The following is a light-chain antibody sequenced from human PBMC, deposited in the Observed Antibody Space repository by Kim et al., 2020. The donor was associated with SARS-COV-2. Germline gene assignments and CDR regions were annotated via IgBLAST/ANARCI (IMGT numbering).Light chain of an antibody. V-gene: IGLV3-19*01. CDR2: GRN. Sequence: SSELTQDPVVSVALGQTVRITCQGDSLRSYYATWYQQKPRQAPVLVIYGRNNRPSGIPDRFSGSASGNTASLTISGDQAEDEAEFYCQSRDSGGKVGFGG. J-gene: IGLJ2*01. CDR3: QSRDSGGKVG. CDR1: SLRSYY.